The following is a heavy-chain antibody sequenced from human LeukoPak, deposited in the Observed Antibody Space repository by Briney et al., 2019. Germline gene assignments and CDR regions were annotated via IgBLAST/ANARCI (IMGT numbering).Heavy chain of an antibody. CDR1: GFTFSSYG. Sequence: GGSLRLSCGASGFTFSSYGMTWVRQAPGKGLEWVSYISSSGSTIYYADSVKGRFTISRDNAKNSLYLQMNSLRAEDMALYYCAEDMIWKDFAAGGLFDSWGQGTLVTVSS. CDR3: AEDMIWKDFAAGGLFDS. J-gene: IGHJ4*02. D-gene: IGHD6-13*01. CDR2: ISSSGSTI. V-gene: IGHV3-48*04.